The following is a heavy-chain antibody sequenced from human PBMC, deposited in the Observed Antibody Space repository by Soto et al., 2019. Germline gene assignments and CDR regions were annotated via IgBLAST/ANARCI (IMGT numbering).Heavy chain of an antibody. Sequence: SVKVSCKASGGTFSSYAISWVRQAPGQGLEWMGGIIPIFGTANYAQKFQGRVTITADESTSTAYMELSSPRSEDTAVYYCARDPAAAASAWFDPWGQGTLVTVSS. CDR2: IIPIFGTA. CDR1: GGTFSSYA. J-gene: IGHJ5*02. CDR3: ARDPAAAASAWFDP. D-gene: IGHD6-13*01. V-gene: IGHV1-69*13.